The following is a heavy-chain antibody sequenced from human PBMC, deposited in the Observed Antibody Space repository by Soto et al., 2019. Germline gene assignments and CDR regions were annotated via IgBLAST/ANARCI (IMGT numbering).Heavy chain of an antibody. CDR1: GYTFTHYY. CDR3: ARPPFPGCINGVCYPCDH. J-gene: IGHJ4*02. Sequence: QVQLVQSGAEVKKPGASVKVSCKASGYTFTHYYIHWVRQAPGQGLEWMGMINPSGGSTDYAQKCQGRVTITTDTSTPTVYVELSSLRSDDTAVYYCARPPFPGCINGVCYPCDHWGQGTLVTVSS. V-gene: IGHV1-46*01. D-gene: IGHD2-8*01. CDR2: INPSGGST.